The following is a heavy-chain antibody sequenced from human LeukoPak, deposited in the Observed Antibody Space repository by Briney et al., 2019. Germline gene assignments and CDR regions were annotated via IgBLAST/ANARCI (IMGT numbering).Heavy chain of an antibody. CDR1: GFTFSSYG. V-gene: IGHV3-23*01. Sequence: PGGSLRLYCAASGFTFSSYGMGWVRQGPGKGLEWVSSISGSGGSTYYGDSVKGGFTISRDNSKNTLWLQMNSLRGEDTAVYYCAKTWRGRGYYGYGPSEYFYYMDVWGKGTTVTISS. CDR3: AKTWRGRGYYGYGPSEYFYYMDV. CDR2: ISGSGGST. D-gene: IGHD3-10*01. J-gene: IGHJ6*03.